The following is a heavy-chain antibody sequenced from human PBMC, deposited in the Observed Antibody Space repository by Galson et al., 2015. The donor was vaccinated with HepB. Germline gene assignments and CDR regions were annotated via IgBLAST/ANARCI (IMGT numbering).Heavy chain of an antibody. V-gene: IGHV3-48*01. Sequence: SLRLSCAASGFTFSSYGMHWVRQAPGKGLEWISYISSSSGTTYYADSVKDRFTISRDNAKNSLYLQMNSLRAEDTAVYFCARDLSGAARYFDCWGQGTLVTVSS. D-gene: IGHD6-6*01. CDR1: GFTFSSYG. J-gene: IGHJ4*02. CDR3: ARDLSGAARYFDC. CDR2: ISSSSGTT.